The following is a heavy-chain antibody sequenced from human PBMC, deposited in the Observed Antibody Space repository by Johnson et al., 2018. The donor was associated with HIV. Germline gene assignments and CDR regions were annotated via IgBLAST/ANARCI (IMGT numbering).Heavy chain of an antibody. V-gene: IGHV3-13*01. Sequence: VQLVESGGGLVQPGGSLRLSCAASGFTFSSYDMHWVRQTTGKGLEWVSVIDTAGDTYSADSVKGRFTISRDNSKNTLYLQMNSLRAEDTAVYYCARTTYSSPGAFDIWGQGTMVTVSS. CDR1: GFTFSSYD. D-gene: IGHD6-19*01. CDR3: ARTTYSSPGAFDI. J-gene: IGHJ3*02. CDR2: IDTAGDT.